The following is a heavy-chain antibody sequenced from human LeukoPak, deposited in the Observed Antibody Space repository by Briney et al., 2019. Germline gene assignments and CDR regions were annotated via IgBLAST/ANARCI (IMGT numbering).Heavy chain of an antibody. CDR3: ARDQGYCTNGVCPDGWFDP. CDR2: INPNSGGT. J-gene: IGHJ5*02. CDR1: GYSFTDYY. Sequence: ASVKVSCKTSGYSFTDYYMHWVRQAPGQGLEWMGWINPNSGGTSSAQKFQGRVTMTRDTSISTAYMELSRLRSDDTAVYYCARDQGYCTNGVCPDGWFDPWGQGTLVTVSS. V-gene: IGHV1-2*02. D-gene: IGHD2-8*01.